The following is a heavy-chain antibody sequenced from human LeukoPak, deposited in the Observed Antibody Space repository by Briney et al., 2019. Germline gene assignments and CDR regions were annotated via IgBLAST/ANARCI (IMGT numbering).Heavy chain of an antibody. J-gene: IGHJ4*02. V-gene: IGHV3-21*01. CDR3: VKDLFYDSSGYKINYFDY. D-gene: IGHD3-22*01. CDR2: ISSSSGHI. Sequence: GGSLRLSCTASGFTFSRYSMNWVRQAPGKGLEWVSSISSSSGHIFYADSVKGRFTISRDNAKNSLYLQMNSLRAEDTAVYYCVKDLFYDSSGYKINYFDYWGQGTLVTVSS. CDR1: GFTFSRYS.